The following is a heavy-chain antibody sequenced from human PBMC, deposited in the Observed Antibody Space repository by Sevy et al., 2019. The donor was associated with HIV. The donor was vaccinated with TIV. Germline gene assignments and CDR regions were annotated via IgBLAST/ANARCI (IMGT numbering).Heavy chain of an antibody. Sequence: SETLSLTCSVSGGSIRNYYWSWIRQPPGKGQEWIGYIYYSGSTNYNPSLKSRVTISVDTSKKQFSLKLSSVTAADTAVYYCARESIAAAGDFDYWGQGTLVTVSS. CDR2: IYYSGST. D-gene: IGHD6-13*01. J-gene: IGHJ4*02. CDR1: GGSIRNYY. CDR3: ARESIAAAGDFDY. V-gene: IGHV4-59*01.